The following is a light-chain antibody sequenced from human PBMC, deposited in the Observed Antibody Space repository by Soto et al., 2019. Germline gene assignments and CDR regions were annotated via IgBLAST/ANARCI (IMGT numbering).Light chain of an antibody. CDR1: QSIGLA. CDR2: DAS. J-gene: IGKJ1*01. V-gene: IGKV3-11*01. CDR3: QPRTNRPPWT. Sequence: EIVLTQSPATLSLSPGERATLSCRASQSIGLAIAWYQHKPGQAPRLLIFDASQRATGIPARFRGSGSGTDFTLSISSLEPEDFAVYYRQPRTNRPPWTFGSGPK.